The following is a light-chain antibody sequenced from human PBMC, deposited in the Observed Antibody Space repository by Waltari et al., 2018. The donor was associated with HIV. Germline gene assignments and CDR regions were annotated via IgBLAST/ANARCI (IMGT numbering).Light chain of an antibody. V-gene: IGLV1-40*01. CDR2: GNS. CDR3: AAWDDSLGGVV. J-gene: IGLJ2*01. CDR1: SSNIGAGYD. Sequence: QSVLTQPPSVSGAPGQRVTISCTGSSSNIGAGYDVHWYQQLPGTAPKLLIYGNSNRPSGVPDRFSGSKSGTSASLAITGLQAEDEADYYCAAWDDSLGGVVFGGGTTLTVL.